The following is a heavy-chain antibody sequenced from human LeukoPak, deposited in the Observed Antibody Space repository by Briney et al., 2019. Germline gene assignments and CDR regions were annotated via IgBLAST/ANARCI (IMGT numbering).Heavy chain of an antibody. J-gene: IGHJ4*02. CDR1: GGSISSYY. CDR2: IYYSGST. D-gene: IGHD4/OR15-4a*01. V-gene: IGHV4-59*08. Sequence: SETLSLTCTVSGGSISSYYWSWIRQPPGEGLEWIGYIYYSGSTNYNPSLKSRVTISVDTSKNQFSLKLSSVTAADTAVYYCASRPLSTYYFDYWGQGTLVTVSS. CDR3: ASRPLSTYYFDY.